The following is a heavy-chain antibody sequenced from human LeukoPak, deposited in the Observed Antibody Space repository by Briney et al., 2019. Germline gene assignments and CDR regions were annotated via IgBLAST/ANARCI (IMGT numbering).Heavy chain of an antibody. Sequence: DXYWSWIRQPPGTGLEWIGYIYYSGSTYYNPSLKSRVTISVDTSKNQFSLKLSSVTAADTAVYYCARGPRTRYCTNGVCYAFDIWGQGTMVTVSS. CDR2: IYYSGST. CDR1: DXY. D-gene: IGHD2-8*01. V-gene: IGHV4-30-4*01. J-gene: IGHJ3*02. CDR3: ARGPRTRYCTNGVCYAFDI.